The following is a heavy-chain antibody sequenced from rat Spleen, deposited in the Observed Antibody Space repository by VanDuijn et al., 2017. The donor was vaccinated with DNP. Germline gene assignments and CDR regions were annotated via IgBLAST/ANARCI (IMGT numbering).Heavy chain of an antibody. CDR2: ISYDGNTT. J-gene: IGHJ2*01. D-gene: IGHD3-7*01. Sequence: EVQLVESGGGLVQPGRSLKLSCAASGFTFSDYNMAWVRQAPKMGLEWVATISYDGNTTYYRDSVKGRFTISRDNAESTLYLQMDSLRSEDTATYYCARPFLSGSDYWGQGVMVTVSS. CDR3: ARPFLSGSDY. V-gene: IGHV5-7*01. CDR1: GFTFSDYN.